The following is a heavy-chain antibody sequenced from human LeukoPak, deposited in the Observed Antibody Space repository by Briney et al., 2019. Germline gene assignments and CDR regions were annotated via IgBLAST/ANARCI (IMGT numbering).Heavy chain of an antibody. CDR3: AKAGKGDYGDHDYFDY. CDR2: ISGSGGST. J-gene: IGHJ4*02. CDR1: GFTFSSYA. Sequence: GGSLRLSCAASGFTFSSYAMSWVRQAPGKGLEWVSAISGSGGSTYYADSVKGRFTISRDNSKNTLYLQMNSLRAEDTAVYYCAKAGKGDYGDHDYFDYWGQGTLVTVSS. V-gene: IGHV3-23*01. D-gene: IGHD4-17*01.